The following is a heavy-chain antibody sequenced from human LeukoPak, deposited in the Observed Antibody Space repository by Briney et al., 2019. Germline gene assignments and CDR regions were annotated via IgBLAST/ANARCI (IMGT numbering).Heavy chain of an antibody. CDR3: ALFEVVVGSTQDF. Sequence: SETLSLTCAVYGGSFSNYFWNWIRQPPGKGLEWIAEIHHTGHINYNPSLKSQVTVSVDRSKNQFSLKLTSVTAADTAVYYCALFEVVVGSTQDFWGQGTLVTVSS. V-gene: IGHV4-34*01. J-gene: IGHJ4*02. CDR2: IHHTGHI. CDR1: GGSFSNYF. D-gene: IGHD2-15*01.